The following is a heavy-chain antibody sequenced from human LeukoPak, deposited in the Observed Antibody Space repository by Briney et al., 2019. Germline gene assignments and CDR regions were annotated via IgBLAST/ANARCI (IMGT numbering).Heavy chain of an antibody. Sequence: GGSLRLSCAASGFTFSDHSMHWVRQAPGKGLEWVSSISSTSSHIFNADSVKGRFTISRENAKNSLYLQMNSLRAEDTAVYYCASPLPGSDLRGVMNYWGQGTLVTVSS. CDR1: GFTFSDHS. J-gene: IGHJ4*02. V-gene: IGHV3-21*01. CDR2: ISSTSSHI. CDR3: ASPLPGSDLRGVMNY. D-gene: IGHD3-10*01.